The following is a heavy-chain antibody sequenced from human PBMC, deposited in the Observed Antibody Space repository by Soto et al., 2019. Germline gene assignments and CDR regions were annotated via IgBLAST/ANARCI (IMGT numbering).Heavy chain of an antibody. D-gene: IGHD1-1*01. J-gene: IGHJ4*02. CDR2: INRGASRT. V-gene: IGHV3-7*01. CDR3: ATLETAEIQTAAY. CDR1: GFIFSAYW. Sequence: EVQLVESGGDLVQPGGSLRLSCAGSGFIFSAYWMSWVRHAQGKGLEWVAMINRGASRTQSVDSVKGRFTISTDNPKNSLYLQMNSLRVEDTAVYYCATLETAEIQTAAYWGQGTLFTVSS.